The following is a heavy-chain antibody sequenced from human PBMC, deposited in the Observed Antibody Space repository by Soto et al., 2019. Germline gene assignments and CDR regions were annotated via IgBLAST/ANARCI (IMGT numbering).Heavy chain of an antibody. J-gene: IGHJ4*02. CDR2: INAGNGNT. D-gene: IGHD1-1*01. V-gene: IGHV1-3*01. CDR1: GYTFTSYA. Sequence: GASVKVSCKASGYTFTSYAMHWVRQAPGQRLEWMGWINAGNGNTKYSQKFQGRVTITRDTSASTAYMELSSLRSEDTAVYYCARAGRPQLELYYFDYWGQGTLVTVSS. CDR3: ARAGRPQLELYYFDY.